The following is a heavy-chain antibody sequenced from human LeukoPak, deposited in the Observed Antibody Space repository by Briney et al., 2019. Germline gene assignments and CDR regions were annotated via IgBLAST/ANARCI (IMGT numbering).Heavy chain of an antibody. CDR1: GFTFSGYW. CDR3: ARGGSGNFYY. V-gene: IGHV3-74*03. CDR2: IGSDGGST. D-gene: IGHD1-26*01. Sequence: GGSLRLSRTASGFTFSGYWMNWVRQAPGKGLVWVSRIGSDGGSTTYADSVKGRFTISRDNAKNTLYLQMTSLIGVDTAVYYCARGGSGNFYYWGQGTLVTVSS. J-gene: IGHJ4*02.